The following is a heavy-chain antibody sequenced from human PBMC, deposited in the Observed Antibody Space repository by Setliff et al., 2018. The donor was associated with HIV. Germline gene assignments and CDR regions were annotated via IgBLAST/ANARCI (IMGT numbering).Heavy chain of an antibody. D-gene: IGHD6-19*01. J-gene: IGHJ4*02. CDR3: TKDHLSGWASDC. CDR2: IKQDGSEE. V-gene: IGHV3-7*01. Sequence: SSETLSLSCAASGFTFSTYWMIWVRQAPGKGLEWVAKIKQDGSEEYYVDSVKGRFTISRDNAKNSVYLQMNSLRVEDTAMYYCTKDHLSGWASDCWGQGTLVTVSS. CDR1: GFTFSTYW.